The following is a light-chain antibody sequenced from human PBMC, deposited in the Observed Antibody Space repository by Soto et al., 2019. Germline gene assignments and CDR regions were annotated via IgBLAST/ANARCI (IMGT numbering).Light chain of an antibody. Sequence: DIVLTRSQVTLSLSPWERSTLSCLASQSVSSSNLAWYQQKPGQAPRLLIYGASNRDTGIPARFSGSGSGTDFTLTISSLEPEDIAVYHCQQYGSSPTTFGQGTKVDIK. V-gene: IGKV3-20*01. CDR3: QQYGSSPTT. CDR2: GAS. CDR1: QSVSSSN. J-gene: IGKJ1*01.